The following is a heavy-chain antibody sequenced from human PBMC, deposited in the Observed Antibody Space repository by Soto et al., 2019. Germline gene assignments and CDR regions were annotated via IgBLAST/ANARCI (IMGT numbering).Heavy chain of an antibody. Sequence: EVQVVESGGGLVKPGPSLRLSCIASGFTFGDYAMSWFRQAPGKGLEWISFIRGKSYGGTTEYAASVKGRFTISRDDSKSIAYLQMNSLKTEDTAVYYCTRRYCSRASCYSPFDIWGQGTMVTVAS. CDR2: IRGKSYGGTT. CDR1: GFTFGDYA. D-gene: IGHD2-2*01. CDR3: TRRYCSRASCYSPFDI. V-gene: IGHV3-49*05. J-gene: IGHJ3*02.